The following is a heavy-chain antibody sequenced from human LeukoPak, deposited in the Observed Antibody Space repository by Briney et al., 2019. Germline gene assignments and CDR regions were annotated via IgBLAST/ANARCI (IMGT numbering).Heavy chain of an antibody. CDR1: GGSISSYY. J-gene: IGHJ4*02. CDR2: IYYSGST. V-gene: IGHV4-59*12. CDR3: ARDRMGAMVRGLGRHYFDY. Sequence: SETLSLTCTVSGGSISSYYWSWIRQPPGKGLEWIGYIYYSGSTYYNPSLKSRVTISVDTSKNQFSLKLSSVTAADTAVYYCARDRMGAMVRGLGRHYFDYWGQGTLVTVSS. D-gene: IGHD3-10*01.